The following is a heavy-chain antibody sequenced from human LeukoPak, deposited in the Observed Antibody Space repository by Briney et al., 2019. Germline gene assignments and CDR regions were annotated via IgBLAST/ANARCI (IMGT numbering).Heavy chain of an antibody. CDR3: ARDPYGDYPNWFDP. D-gene: IGHD4-17*01. V-gene: IGHV1-69*13. Sequence: ASVNVSCKASGGTFSSYAISWVRQAPGQGLEWMGGIIPIFGTANYAQKFQGRVTITADESTSTAYMELSSLRSEDTAVYYCARDPYGDYPNWFDPWGQGTLVTVSS. J-gene: IGHJ5*02. CDR2: IIPIFGTA. CDR1: GGTFSSYA.